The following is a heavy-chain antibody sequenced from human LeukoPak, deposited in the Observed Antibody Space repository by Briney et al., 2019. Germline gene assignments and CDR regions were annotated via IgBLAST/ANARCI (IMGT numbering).Heavy chain of an antibody. J-gene: IGHJ6*02. CDR1: GGSFSSGGYY. CDR3: AREGASGWTCMDV. D-gene: IGHD6-19*01. Sequence: PSETLSLTCTVSGGSFSSGGYYWSWIRQHPGKGLEWIGYIYYIGSTYYNPSLKSRVTISVDTSKNQFSLKLSSVTAADTAVYCCAREGASGWTCMDVWGQGTTVTVSS. V-gene: IGHV4-31*03. CDR2: IYYIGST.